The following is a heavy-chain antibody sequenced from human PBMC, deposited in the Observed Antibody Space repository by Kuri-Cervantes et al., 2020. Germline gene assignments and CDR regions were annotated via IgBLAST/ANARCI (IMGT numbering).Heavy chain of an antibody. V-gene: IGHV4-39*07. CDR2: IYYRGST. CDR1: GASITSSSYY. Sequence: SETLSLTCTVSGASITSSSYYWGWIRQPPGKGLDWIGSIYYRGSTYYNPSLKSRVTISVDTSKNQFSLKLSSVTAADTAVYYCVRGRNWYFDLWGRGTLVTVSS. CDR3: VRGRNWYFDL. J-gene: IGHJ2*01.